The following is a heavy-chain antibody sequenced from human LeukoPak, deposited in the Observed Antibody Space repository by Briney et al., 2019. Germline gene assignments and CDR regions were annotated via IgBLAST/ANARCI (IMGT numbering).Heavy chain of an antibody. D-gene: IGHD6-19*01. Sequence: PGGSLSLSCAASGFTVSSNYMSWVRQAPGKGLEWVSSTVSRGTTQYADSVKGRFTVSRDTSKNTLYLQMNSLRADDTAVYYCAKCSTSAYTTGWCNWIDPWGQGTLVTVSS. J-gene: IGHJ5*02. V-gene: IGHV3-53*01. CDR2: TVSRGTT. CDR1: GFTVSSNY. CDR3: AKCSTSAYTTGWCNWIDP.